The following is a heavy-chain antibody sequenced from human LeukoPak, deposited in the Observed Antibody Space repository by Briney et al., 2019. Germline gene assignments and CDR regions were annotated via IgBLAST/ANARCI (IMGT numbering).Heavy chain of an antibody. Sequence: SQTLSLTCTVSGGSISSAGYYWSWIRQHPGKGLEWMGYIYYSGTTYYNPSLKSRLAVSLDTSKNQFSLRLTSVTAADTAVYYCARGGDVTGSKLDYWGQGTLVTVSS. V-gene: IGHV4-31*03. D-gene: IGHD3-16*01. J-gene: IGHJ4*02. CDR1: GGSISSAGYY. CDR2: IYYSGTT. CDR3: ARGGDVTGSKLDY.